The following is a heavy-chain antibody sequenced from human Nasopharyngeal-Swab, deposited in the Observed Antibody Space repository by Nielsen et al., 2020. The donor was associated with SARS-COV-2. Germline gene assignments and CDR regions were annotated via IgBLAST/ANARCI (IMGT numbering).Heavy chain of an antibody. J-gene: IGHJ3*02. Sequence: WIRQSPGKGLEWIGYIYYSGSTNYNPSLKSRVTISVDTSKNQFSLKLSSVTAADTAVYYCARVLGSIVVVPAAMPVYAFDIWGQGTMVTVSS. V-gene: IGHV4-59*01. CDR2: IYYSGST. CDR3: ARVLGSIVVVPAAMPVYAFDI. D-gene: IGHD2-2*01.